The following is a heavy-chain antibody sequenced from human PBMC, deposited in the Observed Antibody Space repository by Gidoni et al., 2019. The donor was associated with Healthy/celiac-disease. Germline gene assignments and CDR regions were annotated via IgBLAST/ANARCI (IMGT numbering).Heavy chain of an antibody. CDR1: GFTFSSYA. CDR3: AKDSEYASAAGTVSFDY. J-gene: IGHJ4*02. D-gene: IGHD6-13*01. Sequence: EVQLLESGGGLVQPGGSLRLSCAASGFTFSSYAMSWVRQAPGKGLEWVSAISGSGGSTYYADSVKGRFTISRDNSKNTLYLQMNSLRAEDTAVYYCAKDSEYASAAGTVSFDYWGQGTLVTVSS. CDR2: ISGSGGST. V-gene: IGHV3-23*01.